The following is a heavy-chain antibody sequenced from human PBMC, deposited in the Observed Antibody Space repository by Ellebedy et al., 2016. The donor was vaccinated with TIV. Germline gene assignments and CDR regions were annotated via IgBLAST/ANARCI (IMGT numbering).Heavy chain of an antibody. CDR2: VNGDDSST. CDR3: ARKGPYYYYGMDV. CDR1: GFTFSNYW. Sequence: GESLKISCAASGFTFSNYWMHWVRQAPGNGLVWVSRVNGDDSSTSYADSVKGRFTISRDNVKNTLYLQMNSLRVEDTAVYYCARKGPYYYYGMDVWGQGTTVTVSS. V-gene: IGHV3-74*01. J-gene: IGHJ6*02.